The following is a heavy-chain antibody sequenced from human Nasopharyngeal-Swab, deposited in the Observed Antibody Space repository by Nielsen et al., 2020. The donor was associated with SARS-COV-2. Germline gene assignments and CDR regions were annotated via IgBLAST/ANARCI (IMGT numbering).Heavy chain of an antibody. Sequence: GGSLRLSCDASGFTFSSYAMHWVRQPPGTGLEWLAVIWYDGTNKNYADSVKGRFTISRDNATHTLYLEINSLRVEDTAVYYCARDRVTPNYYLDYWGQGTLVTVSS. CDR3: ARDRVTPNYYLDY. J-gene: IGHJ4*02. CDR1: GFTFSSYA. CDR2: IWYDGTNK. V-gene: IGHV3-33*01. D-gene: IGHD2-21*02.